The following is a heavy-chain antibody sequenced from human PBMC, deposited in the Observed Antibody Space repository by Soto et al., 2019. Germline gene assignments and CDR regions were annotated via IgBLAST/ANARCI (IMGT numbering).Heavy chain of an antibody. D-gene: IGHD3-3*01. CDR1: GFTVSSNY. Sequence: WGSLRLSCAASGFTVSSNYMSWVRQAPGKGLEWVSVIYSGGSTYYADSVKGRFTISRDNSKNTLYLQMNSLRAEDTAVYYCASNTYYDFWSGYYYGAYYYGMDVWGQGTTVTVSS. J-gene: IGHJ6*02. V-gene: IGHV3-53*01. CDR3: ASNTYYDFWSGYYYGAYYYGMDV. CDR2: IYSGGST.